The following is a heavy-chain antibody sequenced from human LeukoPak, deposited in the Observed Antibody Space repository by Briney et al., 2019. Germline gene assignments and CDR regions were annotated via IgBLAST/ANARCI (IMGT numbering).Heavy chain of an antibody. Sequence: SETLSLTCTVSGGSISSGGYSWSWIRQPPGKGLEWIAYIYHSGSPSYNPSLKSRVTISVDKSKNQFSLKLSSVTAADTAVYYCARGGQLPSYKGFWFDPWGQGTLVTVSS. J-gene: IGHJ5*02. V-gene: IGHV4-30-2*01. CDR3: ARGGQLPSYKGFWFDP. CDR1: GGSISSGGYS. D-gene: IGHD2-2*01. CDR2: IYHSGSP.